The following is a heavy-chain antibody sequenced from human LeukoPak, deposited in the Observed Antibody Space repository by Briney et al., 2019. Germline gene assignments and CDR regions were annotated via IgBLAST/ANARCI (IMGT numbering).Heavy chain of an antibody. D-gene: IGHD4-23*01. CDR3: ARLSYGGNRRDFDY. V-gene: IGHV4-38-2*01. CDR1: GYSISSGYY. CDR2: IYHSGST. Sequence: SETLSLTCAVSGYSISSGYYWGWIRQPPGKGLGWIGSIYHSGSTYHNPSLKSRVTISVDTSKNQFSLKLSSVTAADTAVYYCARLSYGGNRRDFDYWGQGTLVTVSS. J-gene: IGHJ4*02.